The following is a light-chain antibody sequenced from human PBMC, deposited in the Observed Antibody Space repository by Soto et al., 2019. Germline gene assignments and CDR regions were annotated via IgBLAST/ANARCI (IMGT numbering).Light chain of an antibody. J-gene: IGKJ5*01. CDR3: QQYDSSPIT. CDR1: QRVDDSH. Sequence: DIGLTQSPGTLSLSPGEIATLSCRASQRVDDSHLAWYQLRPGQSPRLLIYDVSIRATGVPARFSGTGSETDFTLTISRLEPEDFAVYYCQQYDSSPITFGQGTRLEIK. V-gene: IGKV3-20*01. CDR2: DVS.